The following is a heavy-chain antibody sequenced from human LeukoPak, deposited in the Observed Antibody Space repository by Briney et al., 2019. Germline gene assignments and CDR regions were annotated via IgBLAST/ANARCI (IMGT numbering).Heavy chain of an antibody. V-gene: IGHV3-23*01. CDR3: AKVWDYSSAPGNY. J-gene: IGHJ4*02. Sequence: GGSLRLSCAASGFTFSDYARHWFGRAQGKGLEGVPGISNSGGSTYYADSVKGRFTISRDKSKNTLYLQMNSLRGEDTAVYYCAKVWDYSSAPGNYWGQGTLVTVSS. CDR1: GFTFSDYA. CDR2: ISNSGGST. D-gene: IGHD3-22*01.